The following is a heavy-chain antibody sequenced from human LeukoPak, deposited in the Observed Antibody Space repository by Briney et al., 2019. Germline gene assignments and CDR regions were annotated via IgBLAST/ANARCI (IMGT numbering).Heavy chain of an antibody. V-gene: IGHV3-53*01. Sequence: PGGSLRLSCAASGFTVSSNYMSWVRQAPGKGLEWVSVIYSGGSTYYADSVKGRFTISRDNSKSTLYIQMNSLRAEDTAVYYCARSRIRDEEYFQHWGQGTLVTVSS. CDR1: GFTVSSNY. J-gene: IGHJ1*01. CDR3: ARSRIRDEEYFQH. CDR2: IYSGGST.